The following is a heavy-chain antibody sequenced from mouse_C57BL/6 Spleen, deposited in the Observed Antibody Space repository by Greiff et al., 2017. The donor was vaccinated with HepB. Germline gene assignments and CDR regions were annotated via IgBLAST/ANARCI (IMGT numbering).Heavy chain of an antibody. CDR1: GYTFTSYW. V-gene: IGHV1-61*01. J-gene: IGHJ3*01. CDR2: IYPSDSET. D-gene: IGHD2-5*01. Sequence: QVQLQQPGAELVRPGSSVKLSCKASGYTFTSYWMDWVKQRPGQGLEWIGNIYPSDSETHYNQKFKDKATLTVDKSSSTAYMQLSSLTSEDSAVYYCASRAGYSNAGAWFAYWGQGTLVTVSA. CDR3: ASRAGYSNAGAWFAY.